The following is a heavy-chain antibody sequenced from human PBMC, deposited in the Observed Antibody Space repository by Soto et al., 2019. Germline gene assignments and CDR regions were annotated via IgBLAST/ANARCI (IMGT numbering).Heavy chain of an antibody. CDR3: ASQYYYDSSGYLYFQH. J-gene: IGHJ1*01. CDR1: GYSFTSYW. Sequence: PGESLKISCKGSGYSFTSYWIGWVRQMPGKGLEWMGIIYPGDSDTRYSPSFQGQVTISADKSISTAYLQWSSLKASDTAMYYCASQYYYDSSGYLYFQHWGQGTLVIGSS. V-gene: IGHV5-51*01. CDR2: IYPGDSDT. D-gene: IGHD3-22*01.